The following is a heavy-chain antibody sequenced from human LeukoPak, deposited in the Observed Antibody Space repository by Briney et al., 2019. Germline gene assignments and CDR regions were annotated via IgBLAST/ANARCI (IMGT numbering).Heavy chain of an antibody. J-gene: IGHJ3*02. V-gene: IGHV3-48*01. Sequence: GGSLRLSCAASGFTFSSYSMNWVRQAPGKGLKSVSYISSSGSMINYADSVKGRFTISKENAKNSLYLHMKSLRAEDTAVYWCARGTFRDDALDIWGQGTVVTVSS. D-gene: IGHD1/OR15-1a*01. CDR1: GFTFSSYS. CDR3: ARGTFRDDALDI. CDR2: ISSSGSMI.